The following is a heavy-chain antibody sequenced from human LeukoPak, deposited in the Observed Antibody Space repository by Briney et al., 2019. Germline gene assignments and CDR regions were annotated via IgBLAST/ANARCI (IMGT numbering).Heavy chain of an antibody. CDR1: GFTFSSYE. Sequence: GGSLRLSCAASGFTFSSYEMNWVRQAPGKGLEWVSYISSSGSTIYYADSVKGRFTISRDNAKNTLYLQMNSLRAEDTAVYYCASELIFGSFDYWGQGTLVTVSS. V-gene: IGHV3-48*03. D-gene: IGHD3-3*01. CDR3: ASELIFGSFDY. CDR2: ISSSGSTI. J-gene: IGHJ4*02.